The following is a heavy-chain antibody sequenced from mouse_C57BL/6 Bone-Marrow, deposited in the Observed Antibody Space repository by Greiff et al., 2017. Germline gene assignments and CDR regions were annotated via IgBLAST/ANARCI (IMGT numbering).Heavy chain of an antibody. CDR2: IDPSDSYT. D-gene: IGHD2-2*01. CDR1: GYTFTSYW. CDR3: AREGRLDYFDY. V-gene: IGHV1-50*01. Sequence: QVQLQQPGAELVQPGASVKLSCTASGYTFTSYWMQWVKQRPGQGLEWIGEIDPSDSYTNYNLKFKGKATLTVDTSSSTAYMQLSSLASEDSEVYYCAREGRLDYFDYWGQGTTVTVSS. J-gene: IGHJ2*01.